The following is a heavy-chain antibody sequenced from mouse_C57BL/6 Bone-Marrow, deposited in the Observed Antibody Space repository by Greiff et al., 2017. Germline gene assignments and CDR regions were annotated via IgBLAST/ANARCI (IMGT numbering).Heavy chain of an antibody. D-gene: IGHD1-1*01. CDR2: INPNNGGT. J-gene: IGHJ2*01. CDR3: ARSGHYYGSSYDFDY. CDR1: GYTFTDYN. V-gene: IGHV1-22*01. Sequence: VQLQQSGPELVKPGASVKMSCKASGYTFTDYNMHWVKQSHGKSLEWIGYINPNNGGTSYNQKFKGKATLTVNKSSSPAYMELRSLTSEASAVYYCARSGHYYGSSYDFDYWGQGTTLTVSS.